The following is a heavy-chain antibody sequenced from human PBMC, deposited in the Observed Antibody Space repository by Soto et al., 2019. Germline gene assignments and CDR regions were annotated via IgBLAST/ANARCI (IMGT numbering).Heavy chain of an antibody. Sequence: EVQLVESGGGLVQPGGSLRLSCAASGVTFSSYWMHWVRQAPGKGLVWVSRISSDGSSTSYADSVKGRFTISSDNAKNTLYLQMNSLRAEDTAVYYCASGLFYDYIWGSYRPEYFQHWGQGTLVTVSS. D-gene: IGHD3-16*02. CDR1: GVTFSSYW. V-gene: IGHV3-74*01. J-gene: IGHJ1*01. CDR2: ISSDGSST. CDR3: ASGLFYDYIWGSYRPEYFQH.